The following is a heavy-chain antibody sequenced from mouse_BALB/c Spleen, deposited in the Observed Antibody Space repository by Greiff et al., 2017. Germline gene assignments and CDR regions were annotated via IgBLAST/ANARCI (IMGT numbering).Heavy chain of an antibody. Sequence: EVMLVESGGGLVQPGGSLRLSCATSGFTFTDYYMSWVRQPPGKALEWLGSIRNKANGYTTEYSASVKGRFIISRDNSQSILYLQMNTLRAEDSATYCYARALVLRLRYMDDWGEGTSVTVSS. V-gene: IGHV7-3*02. CDR3: ARALVLRLRYMDD. CDR1: GFTFTDYY. CDR2: IRNKANGYTT. J-gene: IGHJ4*01. D-gene: IGHD1-2*01.